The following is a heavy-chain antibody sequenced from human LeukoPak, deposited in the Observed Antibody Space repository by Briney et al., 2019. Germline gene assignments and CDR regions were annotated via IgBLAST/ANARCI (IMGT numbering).Heavy chain of an antibody. CDR3: AKSPRYYYDSSGYSQYYFDY. CDR2: ISGSGGST. J-gene: IGHJ4*02. Sequence: GGSLRLSCAASGFTFSSYAMSWVRQAPGKGVEWVSAISGSGGSTYYADSVKGRFTISRDNSKNTLYLQMNSLRAEDTAVYYCAKSPRYYYDSSGYSQYYFDYWGQGTLVTVSS. D-gene: IGHD3-22*01. V-gene: IGHV3-23*01. CDR1: GFTFSSYA.